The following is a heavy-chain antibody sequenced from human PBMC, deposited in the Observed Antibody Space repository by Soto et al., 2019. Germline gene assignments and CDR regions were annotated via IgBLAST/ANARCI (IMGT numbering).Heavy chain of an antibody. D-gene: IGHD3-3*01. CDR1: GGSISSSSYY. J-gene: IGHJ6*02. Sequence: PSETLSLTCTGSGGSISSSSYYWGWIRQPPGKGLEWIGSIYYSGSTYYNPSLKSRVTISVDTSKNQFSLKLSSVTAADTAVYYCARHYDFWSGYSPAYYYYGMDVWGQGTTVTVSS. V-gene: IGHV4-39*01. CDR3: ARHYDFWSGYSPAYYYYGMDV. CDR2: IYYSGST.